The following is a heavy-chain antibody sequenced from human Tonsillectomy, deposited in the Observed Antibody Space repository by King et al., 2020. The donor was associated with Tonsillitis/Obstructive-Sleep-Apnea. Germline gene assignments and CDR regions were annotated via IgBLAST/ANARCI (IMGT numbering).Heavy chain of an antibody. D-gene: IGHD2-21*01. J-gene: IGHJ4*02. CDR3: ARHDGPYCGGDCYFGTHY. V-gene: IGHV4-39*01. CDR1: GGSIRSSSNY. Sequence: LQLQESGPGLVKPSETLSLTCTVSGGSIRSSSNYWGWIRQPPGKGLEWIGSIYYSGSTYYRPSLKSRVTISLDTSQNQFSLKLSSVTAADTAVYYCARHDGPYCGGDCYFGTHYWGQGPLVTVSS. CDR2: IYYSGST.